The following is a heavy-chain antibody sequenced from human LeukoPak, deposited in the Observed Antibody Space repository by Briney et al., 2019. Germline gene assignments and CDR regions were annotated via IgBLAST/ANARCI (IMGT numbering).Heavy chain of an antibody. D-gene: IGHD1-14*01. V-gene: IGHV3-74*01. J-gene: IGHJ4*02. CDR1: GSTFSSYW. CDR3: ANRYYFDY. Sequence: GGSLRLSCAASGSTFSSYWMHWVRQAPGKGPVWVSRINSDGSSTSYADSVKGRFTISRDNAKNTLYLQMNSLRAEDTAVYYCANRYYFDYWGQGTLVTVSS. CDR2: INSDGSST.